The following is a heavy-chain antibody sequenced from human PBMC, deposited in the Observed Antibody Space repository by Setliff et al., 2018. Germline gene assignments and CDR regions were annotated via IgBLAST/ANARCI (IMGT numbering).Heavy chain of an antibody. V-gene: IGHV4-38-2*02. CDR2: IYYSGST. CDR3: ARDRQYCTSLSCLNSYFYYYAMDF. Sequence: SETLSLTCTVSGYSIRSDYYWGWIRQPPGKGLEWIGYIYYSGSTTYNPSLKGRVTISMDTSKNQFSLKLTSVTAADTAVYYCARDRQYCTSLSCLNSYFYYYAMDFWGQGTTVTVSS. J-gene: IGHJ6*02. D-gene: IGHD2-8*01. CDR1: GYSIRSDYY.